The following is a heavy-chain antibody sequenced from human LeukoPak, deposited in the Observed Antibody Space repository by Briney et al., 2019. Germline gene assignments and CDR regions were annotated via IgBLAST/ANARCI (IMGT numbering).Heavy chain of an antibody. V-gene: IGHV1-2*02. CDR2: INPNSGGT. CDR3: ARAVMITFGGVIVTQDTYSNWFDP. CDR1: GYTFTAYY. J-gene: IGHJ5*02. Sequence: ASVKVSCKASGYTFTAYYMHWVRQAPGQGLEWMGWINPNSGGTNYTQKFQGRVTMTRDTSISTAYMEMRRLRSDDTAVYYCARAVMITFGGVIVTQDTYSNWFDPWGQGTLVTVSS. D-gene: IGHD3-16*02.